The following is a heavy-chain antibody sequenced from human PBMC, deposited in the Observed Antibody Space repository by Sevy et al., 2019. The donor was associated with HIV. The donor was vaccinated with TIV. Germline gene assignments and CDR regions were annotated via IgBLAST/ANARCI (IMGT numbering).Heavy chain of an antibody. J-gene: IGHJ4*02. D-gene: IGHD6-13*01. Sequence: GGSLRLSCAASGFMFSRSWMSWVRQAPGKGLEWVANIKQDGSVRYYVDSVKGRFTISRDNARNLVYLQMNSLRVEDTALYYCVRAIAADGSFWGQGTLVTVSS. V-gene: IGHV3-7*01. CDR1: GFMFSRSW. CDR2: IKQDGSVR. CDR3: VRAIAADGSF.